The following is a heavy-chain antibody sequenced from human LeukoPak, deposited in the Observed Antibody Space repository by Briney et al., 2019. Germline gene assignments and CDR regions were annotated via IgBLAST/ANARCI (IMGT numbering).Heavy chain of an antibody. CDR2: VVHSGST. CDR1: GGSISSNKW. J-gene: IGHJ4*02. CDR3: ARDFGYGDYFFDD. Sequence: SETLSLTCAVSGGSISSNKWWSWLRQAPGKGLEWLGEVVHSGSTNYNPSLKSRVTISVDKSKNQFSLKLSSVTAADTAVYYCARDFGYGDYFFDDWGQGTLVTVSS. D-gene: IGHD4-17*01. V-gene: IGHV4-4*02.